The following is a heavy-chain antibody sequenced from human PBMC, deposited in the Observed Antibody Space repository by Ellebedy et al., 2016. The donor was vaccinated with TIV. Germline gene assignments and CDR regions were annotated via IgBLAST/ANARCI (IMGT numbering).Heavy chain of an antibody. CDR1: GFTFSSYA. V-gene: IGHV3-23*01. Sequence: GESLKISCAASGFTFSSYAMSWVRQAPGKGLEWVSAISRSGGTTYYADSVKGRFTISRDNSKNTLYLQMNSLRAEDTAVYYCGTYYYGSGSFRDDYWGQGTLVTVSS. CDR3: GTYYYGSGSFRDDY. CDR2: ISRSGGTT. J-gene: IGHJ4*02. D-gene: IGHD3-10*01.